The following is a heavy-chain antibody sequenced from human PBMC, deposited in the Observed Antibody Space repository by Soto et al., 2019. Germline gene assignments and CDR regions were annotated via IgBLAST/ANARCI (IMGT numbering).Heavy chain of an antibody. CDR2: IKQDGSEK. D-gene: IGHD2-15*01. J-gene: IGHJ4*02. CDR3: ARDRRCGGGSCYSEFDY. V-gene: IGHV3-7*01. CDR1: GFTFSSYW. Sequence: EVQLVESGGGLVQPGGSLRLSCAASGFTFSSYWMSWVRQAPGKGLEWVANIKQDGSEKYYVDSVKGRFTISRDNAKNSLYLQMNGLRAEDTAVYYCARDRRCGGGSCYSEFDYWGQGTLVTVSS.